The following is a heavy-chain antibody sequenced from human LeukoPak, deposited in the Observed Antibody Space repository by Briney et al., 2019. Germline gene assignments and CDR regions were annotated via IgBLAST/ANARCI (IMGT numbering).Heavy chain of an antibody. V-gene: IGHV3-21*01. CDR2: ITRSGSNL. CDR3: ARNFAS. Sequence: GGSLRLSCVASGFTFTSSDFNWIRQAPGKGLEWLSTITRSGSNLYYADSVKGRFTTSRDDAKDSVYLQMESLRVEDTAIYYGARNFASGGKEPLVTVS. J-gene: IGHJ4*02. CDR1: GFTFTSSD.